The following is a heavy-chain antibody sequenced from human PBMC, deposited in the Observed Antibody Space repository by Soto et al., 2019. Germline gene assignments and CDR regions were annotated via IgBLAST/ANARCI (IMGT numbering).Heavy chain of an antibody. Sequence: EVQLVESGGGLVQPGGSLRLSCAASGFTFSSYSMNWVRQAPGKGLEWVSYISSSSSSTYYADSVKVLFTVSRDTAKTSLYRKMNRLRDAATAVDCGAGDAPLRVDEPNMFDFWGPGPLVTVSS. V-gene: IGHV3-48*02. D-gene: IGHD4-17*01. J-gene: IGHJ4*02. CDR2: ISSSSSST. CDR1: GFTFSSYS. CDR3: AGDAPLRVDEPNMFDF.